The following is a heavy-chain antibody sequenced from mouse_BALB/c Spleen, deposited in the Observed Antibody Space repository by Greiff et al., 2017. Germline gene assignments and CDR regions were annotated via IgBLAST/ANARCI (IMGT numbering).Heavy chain of an antibody. CDR3: ARRGGYDGAWFAY. Sequence: QVQLKESGAELMKPGASVKISCKATGYTFSSYWIEWVKQRPGHGLEWIGEILPGSGSTNYNEKFKGKATFTADTSSNTAYMQLSSLTSEDSAVYYCARRGGYDGAWFAYWGQGTLVTVSA. CDR2: ILPGSGST. CDR1: GYTFSSYW. J-gene: IGHJ3*01. V-gene: IGHV1-9*01. D-gene: IGHD2-2*01.